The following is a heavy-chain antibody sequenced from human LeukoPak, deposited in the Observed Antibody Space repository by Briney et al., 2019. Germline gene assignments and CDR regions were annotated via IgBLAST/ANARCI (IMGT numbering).Heavy chain of an antibody. V-gene: IGHV4-34*01. Sequence: PSETLSLTCAVYGGSFSNHFWSWIRQSPGKGLEWIGEINQSGSTNYNPSLKSRVTISVDTSKNQFSLKLSSVTAADTAVYYCARGNKYYYFDYWGQGTLVTVSS. CDR1: GGSFSNHF. J-gene: IGHJ4*02. CDR2: INQSGST. D-gene: IGHD2/OR15-2a*01. CDR3: ARGNKYYYFDY.